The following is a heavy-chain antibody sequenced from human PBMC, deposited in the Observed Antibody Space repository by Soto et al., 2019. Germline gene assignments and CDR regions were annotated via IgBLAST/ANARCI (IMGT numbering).Heavy chain of an antibody. D-gene: IGHD2-2*01. Sequence: QVQLQESGPGLVKPSQTLSLTCTVSGGSISSGGYYWSWIRQHPGKGLEWIGYIYYSGSTYYNPSLNGRVTISVDTSKNQCSLKLSSVTAADTAVYYCARDHQLPNAFDIWGQGTMVTVSS. V-gene: IGHV4-31*03. J-gene: IGHJ3*02. CDR3: ARDHQLPNAFDI. CDR2: IYYSGST. CDR1: GGSISSGGYY.